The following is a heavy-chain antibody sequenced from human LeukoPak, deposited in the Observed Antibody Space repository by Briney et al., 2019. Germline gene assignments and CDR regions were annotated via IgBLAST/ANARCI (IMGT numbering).Heavy chain of an antibody. CDR2: IYPGDSDT. J-gene: IGHJ4*02. V-gene: IGHV5-51*01. Sequence: GESLKISCKGSGYSFSSYWIDWVRQMPGKGLEWMGIIYPGDSDTRYSPSFQGQVTISADKSISTAYLQWSSLKASDTAVYYCARRLMVAASPFDYWGQGTLVTVSS. D-gene: IGHD2-15*01. CDR3: ARRLMVAASPFDY. CDR1: GYSFSSYW.